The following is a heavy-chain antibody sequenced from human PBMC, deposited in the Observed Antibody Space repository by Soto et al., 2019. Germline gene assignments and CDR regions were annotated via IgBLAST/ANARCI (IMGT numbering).Heavy chain of an antibody. CDR1: GFTFSSYG. J-gene: IGHJ4*02. CDR2: ISYDGSNK. CDR3: AKDRGAFDY. Sequence: QVQLLESGGGVVQPGRSLRLSCAASGFTFSSYGMHWVRQAPGKGLEWVAVISYDGSNKYYADSVKGRFTISRDNSKNTLYLQMNSLRAEDTAVYYCAKDRGAFDYWGQGTLVTVSS. D-gene: IGHD3-10*01. V-gene: IGHV3-30*18.